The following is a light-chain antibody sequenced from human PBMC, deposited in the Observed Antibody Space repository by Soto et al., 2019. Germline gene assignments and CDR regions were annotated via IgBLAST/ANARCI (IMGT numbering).Light chain of an antibody. V-gene: IGKV3-15*01. CDR2: GAS. CDR1: QSVSSN. J-gene: IGKJ5*01. Sequence: EIVMTQSPATLSVSPVERATLSCRASQSVSSNLAWYQQKPGQAPRLLIYGASTRATGIPDRFSGGGSGTDFTLTISRLEPEDFAVYYCQQRSSWITFGQGTRLEI. CDR3: QQRSSWIT.